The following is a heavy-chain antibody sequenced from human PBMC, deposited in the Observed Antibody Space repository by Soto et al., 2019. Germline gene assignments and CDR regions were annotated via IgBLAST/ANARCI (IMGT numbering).Heavy chain of an antibody. V-gene: IGHV5-51*01. CDR2: INPRDSDT. CDR3: PRRVFHDVLSPTYYLDS. D-gene: IGHD3-9*01. CDR1: GYNLTSHW. J-gene: IGHJ4*02. Sequence: PGESLKISCXASGYNLTSHWIAWVRQVPGKGLEGIGIINPRDSDTMYSPSFEGQVTMSADKSINTAYLQWSRLKASDTAMYFCPRRVFHDVLSPTYYLDSWGQGTLVTVSS.